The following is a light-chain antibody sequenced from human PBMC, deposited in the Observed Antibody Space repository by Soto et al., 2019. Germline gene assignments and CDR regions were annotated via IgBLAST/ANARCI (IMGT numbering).Light chain of an antibody. V-gene: IGKV3-15*01. J-gene: IGKJ1*01. CDR3: QQYNNWPPWT. CDR2: GAS. Sequence: EIVMTQSTASLSVSPGERATLSCRASQSVSIYLAWYQQKPGQAPRLLIYGASTRATGIPARFSGSGSGTEFTLSISSLQSEDFAVYYCQQYNNWPPWTFGQGTKV. CDR1: QSVSIY.